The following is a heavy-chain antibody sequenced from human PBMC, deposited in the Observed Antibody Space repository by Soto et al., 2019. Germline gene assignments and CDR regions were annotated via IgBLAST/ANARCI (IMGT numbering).Heavy chain of an antibody. Sequence: SETLSLTCTVSGGSISSSSYYWGWIRQPPGKGLEWIGSIYYSGSTYYNPSLKSRVTISVDTSKNQFSLKLSSVTAADTAVYYCARHVSDIVGATNIDYWGQGTLVTVSS. CDR3: ARHVSDIVGATNIDY. J-gene: IGHJ4*02. D-gene: IGHD1-26*01. CDR1: GGSISSSSYY. V-gene: IGHV4-39*01. CDR2: IYYSGST.